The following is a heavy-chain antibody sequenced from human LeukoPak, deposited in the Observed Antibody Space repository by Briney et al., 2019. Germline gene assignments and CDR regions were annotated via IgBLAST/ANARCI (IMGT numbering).Heavy chain of an antibody. Sequence: ASVKVSCKASGCTFTSYAMNWVRQAPGQGLEWMGWINTNTENPIYAQGFTGRFVFSLDTSVSTAYLQISSLEADDTAVYYCARGQPWLPHWGQGSLVTVSS. D-gene: IGHD5-24*01. V-gene: IGHV7-4-1*02. CDR2: INTNTENP. CDR3: ARGQPWLPH. CDR1: GCTFTSYA. J-gene: IGHJ4*02.